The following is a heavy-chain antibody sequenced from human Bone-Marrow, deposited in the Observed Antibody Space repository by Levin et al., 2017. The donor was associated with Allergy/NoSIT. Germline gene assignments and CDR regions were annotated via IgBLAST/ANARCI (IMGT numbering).Heavy chain of an antibody. CDR3: ATHIQKSSDM. V-gene: IGHV3-23*01. J-gene: IGHJ3*02. D-gene: IGHD2-21*01. CDR2: ILRSSIAT. Sequence: PGGSLRLSCAASGFTFNAYAMIWVRQAPGKGLEWVSGILRSSIATYYADSVDGRFTISRDDSKKMVYLQMDSLRAEDTAVYYCATHIQKSSDMWGQGTMVTVSS. CDR1: GFTFNAYA.